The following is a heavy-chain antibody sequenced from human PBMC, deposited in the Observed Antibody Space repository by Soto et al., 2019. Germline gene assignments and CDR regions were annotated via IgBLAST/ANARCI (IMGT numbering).Heavy chain of an antibody. V-gene: IGHV3-73*01. D-gene: IGHD6-19*01. CDR2: IRRKPNSYAT. Sequence: EVQLVASGGGLVQPGGSLKLSCAASGFTFSGSAMHWVRQASGKGLECVGRIRRKPNSYATAYAASGKGRFTISRDDSKSTAYLQMHSLKTEDTAVYYCTSPRYSSGSGYWGQGTLVTVSS. J-gene: IGHJ4*02. CDR3: TSPRYSSGSGY. CDR1: GFTFSGSA.